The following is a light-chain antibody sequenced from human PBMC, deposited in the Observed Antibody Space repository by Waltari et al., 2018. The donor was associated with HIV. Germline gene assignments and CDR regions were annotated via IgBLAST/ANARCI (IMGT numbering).Light chain of an antibody. CDR2: AVE. CDR3: CTYVGYGTKFV. V-gene: IGLV2-23*02. Sequence: ARAQPPSVSVSPGQSITIPCAHIYPNALSSYQQHPDKAPKGILYAVERRPPGISSRFSGFRSGNNASLKISGLQAEDEADYFCCTYVGYGTKFVFGTGTRVSVL. J-gene: IGLJ1*01. CDR1: YPNA.